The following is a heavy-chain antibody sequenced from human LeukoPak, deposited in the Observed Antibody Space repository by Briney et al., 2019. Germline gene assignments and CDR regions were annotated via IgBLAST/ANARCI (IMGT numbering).Heavy chain of an antibody. CDR3: ARVKDGSGSYKFLGWLAFDI. CDR2: ISYDGSNK. J-gene: IGHJ3*02. CDR1: GFTFSSYG. Sequence: GGSLRLSCAASGFTFSSYGMHWVRQAPGKGLEWVAVISYDGSNKYYADSVKGRFTISRDNSKNTLYLQMNSVRAEDTAVYYCARVKDGSGSYKFLGWLAFDIWGEETMVTVS. V-gene: IGHV3-30*03. D-gene: IGHD3-10*01.